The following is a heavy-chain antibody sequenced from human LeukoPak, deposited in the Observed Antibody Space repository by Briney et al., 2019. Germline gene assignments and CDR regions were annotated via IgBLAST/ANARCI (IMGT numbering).Heavy chain of an antibody. CDR2: ISSSGTAI. D-gene: IGHD5-24*01. V-gene: IGHV3-11*01. CDR3: ARDCRDGYNCGDY. CDR1: GFTFGDYD. Sequence: GGSLRLSCAASGFTFGDYDMTWIRQAPGKGLEWVSYISSSGTAIYYADSVKGRFTISRDNAKKSLYMQMNSLRAEDTAVYYCARDCRDGYNCGDYWGQGTLVTVSS. J-gene: IGHJ4*02.